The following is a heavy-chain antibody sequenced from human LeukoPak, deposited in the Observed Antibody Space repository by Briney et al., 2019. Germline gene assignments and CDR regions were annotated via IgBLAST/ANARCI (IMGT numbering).Heavy chain of an antibody. J-gene: IGHJ3*02. Sequence: GGSLRLSCAASGFTFSSYGMHWVRQAPGKGLEWVAFIRYDGSNKYYADSVKGRFTISRDNSKNTLYLQMNSLRAEDTAVYYCAKGEVLQDAFDIWGQGTMVTVSS. V-gene: IGHV3-30*02. CDR3: AKGEVLQDAFDI. CDR1: GFTFSSYG. CDR2: IRYDGSNK.